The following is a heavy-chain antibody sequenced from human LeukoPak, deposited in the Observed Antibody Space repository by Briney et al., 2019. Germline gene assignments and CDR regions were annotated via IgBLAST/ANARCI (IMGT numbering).Heavy chain of an antibody. Sequence: SETLSLTCTVSGGSISSYYWSWIRQPPGKGLEWIGYIYHTGSTKYNPSLKSRVTISVDTSKNQLSLRLSSVTAADTAVYYCARHYQLLSDNWFDPWGQGTLVTVSS. CDR1: GGSISSYY. V-gene: IGHV4-59*08. CDR2: IYHTGST. CDR3: ARHYQLLSDNWFDP. D-gene: IGHD2-2*01. J-gene: IGHJ5*02.